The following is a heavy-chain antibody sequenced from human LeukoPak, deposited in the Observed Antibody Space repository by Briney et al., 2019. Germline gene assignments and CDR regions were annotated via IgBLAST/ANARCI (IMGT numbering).Heavy chain of an antibody. CDR2: LNPNTLVT. V-gene: IGHV1-2*02. J-gene: IGHJ6*02. Sequence: GASVTVSCRASGYTFTDYYMHWVRQAPGQGLEWMGWLNPNTLVTNYAQHFQGRVCMTWDTSISTGYMDLHSLTSDDTAVYYCARKDGGRDGMDVWGQGTTVTVSS. CDR3: ARKDGGRDGMDV. D-gene: IGHD4-23*01. CDR1: GYTFTDYY.